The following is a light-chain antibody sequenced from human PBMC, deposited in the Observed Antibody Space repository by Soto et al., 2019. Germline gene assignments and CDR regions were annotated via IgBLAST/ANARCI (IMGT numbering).Light chain of an antibody. J-gene: IGLJ1*01. CDR2: EVS. V-gene: IGLV2-14*01. CDR3: SSYAATNNYV. CDR1: SGDVGGYYY. Sequence: QSALTQPASVSGSPGQSITISCTGTSGDVGGYYYVSWYQQLPGKAPKLMISEVSNRPSGVSNRFSGSKSGNTASLTVSGLQAEDEADYYCSSYAATNNYVFGSGTKVTVL.